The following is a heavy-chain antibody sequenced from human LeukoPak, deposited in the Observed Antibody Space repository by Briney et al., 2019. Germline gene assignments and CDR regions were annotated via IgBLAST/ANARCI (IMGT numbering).Heavy chain of an antibody. Sequence: GASVKVSCKASGYTFSSYGISRVRQAPGQGLEWMGWISGNNGNTNYAQKVQGRVTMTTDTSTSTAYMELRSLRSDDTAVYYCARGRAAGTFWLDYWGQGTLVTVSS. CDR2: ISGNNGNT. CDR3: ARGRAAGTFWLDY. D-gene: IGHD6-13*01. J-gene: IGHJ4*02. V-gene: IGHV1-18*01. CDR1: GYTFSSYG.